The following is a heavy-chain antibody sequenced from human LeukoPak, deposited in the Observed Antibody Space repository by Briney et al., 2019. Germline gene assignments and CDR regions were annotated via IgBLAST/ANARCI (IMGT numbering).Heavy chain of an antibody. V-gene: IGHV4-4*07. CDR2: IYTSGST. CDR1: GGSISSYY. Sequence: PSETLSLTCTVSGGSISSYYWSWIRQPAGKGLEWIGRIYTSGSTNYNPSLKSRVTISVDTSKNQFSLKLSSVTAADTAVYYCARARWELRAGVAFDIWGQGTMVTVSS. J-gene: IGHJ3*02. D-gene: IGHD1-26*01. CDR3: ARARWELRAGVAFDI.